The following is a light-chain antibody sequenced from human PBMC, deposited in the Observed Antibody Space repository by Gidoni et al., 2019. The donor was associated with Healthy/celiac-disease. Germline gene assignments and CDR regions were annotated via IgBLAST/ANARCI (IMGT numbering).Light chain of an antibody. Sequence: DIQMTPSPSSLSASVGDRVTITCRASQSISRYLNWYQQKPGKAPKLLIFAASTLQSGVPSRFSGSGSGTDFALTISSLQPEDFATFYCQQSYSAPLTFGGGTKVDIK. CDR1: QSISRY. V-gene: IGKV1-39*01. CDR3: QQSYSAPLT. CDR2: AAS. J-gene: IGKJ4*01.